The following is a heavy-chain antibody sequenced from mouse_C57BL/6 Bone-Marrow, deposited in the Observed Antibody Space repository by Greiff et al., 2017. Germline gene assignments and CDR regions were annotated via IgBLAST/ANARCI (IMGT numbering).Heavy chain of an antibody. CDR3: ARESIYYDYYGGGY. CDR2: IYPRSGNT. CDR1: GYTFTSYG. Sequence: VQLQQSGAELARPGASVKLSCKASGYTFTSYGISWVKQRTGQGLAWIGEIYPRSGNTYYNEKFKGQATLTADKSSSTASVELRSLTSKDSAFYFCARESIYYDYYGGGYWGQGTTLTVSS. J-gene: IGHJ2*01. V-gene: IGHV1-81*01. D-gene: IGHD2-4*01.